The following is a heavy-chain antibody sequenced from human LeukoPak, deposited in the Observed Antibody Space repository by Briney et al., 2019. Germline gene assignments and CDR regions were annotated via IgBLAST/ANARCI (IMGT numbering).Heavy chain of an antibody. J-gene: IGHJ6*02. D-gene: IGHD2-15*01. CDR1: GFTFSSYW. Sequence: GGSLRLSCAASGFTFSSYWMHWVRQAPGKGLVWVSAISGSGTTTYYADSVKGRFTISRDNSKNTLSQQMNSLRAEDTALYYCARKGGRGGSSWYGYYYYYGLYVWGQGTTVIVSS. CDR3: ARKGGRGGSSWYGYYYYYGLYV. CDR2: ISGSGTTT. V-gene: IGHV3-23*01.